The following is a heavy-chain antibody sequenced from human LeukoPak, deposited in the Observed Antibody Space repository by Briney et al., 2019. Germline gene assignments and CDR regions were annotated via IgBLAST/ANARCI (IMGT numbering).Heavy chain of an antibody. D-gene: IGHD3-10*01. CDR1: GFTVSSNS. Sequence: PGGSLRLSCTVSGFTVSSNSMSWVRQAPGKGLEWVSFIYSGGNTHYSDSVKGRFTISRDNSKNTLYLQMSSLRAEDTALYYCAKGSGNGYGSGPFDYWGQGTLVTVSS. CDR3: AKGSGNGYGSGPFDY. J-gene: IGHJ4*02. CDR2: IYSGGNT. V-gene: IGHV3-53*01.